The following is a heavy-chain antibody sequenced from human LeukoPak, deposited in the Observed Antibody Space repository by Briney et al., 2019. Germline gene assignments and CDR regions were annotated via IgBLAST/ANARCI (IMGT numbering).Heavy chain of an antibody. CDR3: AKEMESSTWYIDY. CDR1: GFTFSNYA. V-gene: IGHV3-23*01. D-gene: IGHD6-13*01. Sequence: GKSLILSCAASGFTFSNYAMNWVRQAPGKGLEWVSAISASGGSRFYTDSVKGRFTISRDNSKNTLFLLMNSLRVEDTAVYYCAKEMESSTWYIDYWGQRTLISVSS. J-gene: IGHJ4*02. CDR2: ISASGGSR.